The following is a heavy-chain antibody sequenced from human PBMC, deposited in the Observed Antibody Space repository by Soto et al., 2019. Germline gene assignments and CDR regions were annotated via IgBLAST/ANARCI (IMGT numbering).Heavy chain of an antibody. J-gene: IGHJ4*02. V-gene: IGHV4-34*01. D-gene: IGHD2-8*02. Sequence: PSDTLSLTCAVYGGSFSGYYWSWIRQPPGTGLEWIGEINHSGSTNYNPSPKSRVTISVDTSKNQFSLKLTSVTAADTAVYYCARDKITGLFDYWGQGTLVNVSS. CDR3: ARDKITGLFDY. CDR2: INHSGST. CDR1: GGSFSGYY.